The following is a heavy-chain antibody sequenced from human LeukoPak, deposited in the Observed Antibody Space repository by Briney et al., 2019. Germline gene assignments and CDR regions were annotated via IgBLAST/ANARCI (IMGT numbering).Heavy chain of an antibody. D-gene: IGHD3-9*01. CDR1: GFTFRSYW. Sequence: PVGALRLSCAASGFTFRSYWMHWGRHAPGKGLVWVSRIISDGGTTTYADSVKGRFTISRDNAKNTLYLQMDSLRAEDTAVYYCGRRALTGYYYFDYWGAGALVTVSS. CDR2: IISDGGTT. CDR3: GRRALTGYYYFDY. V-gene: IGHV3-74*01. J-gene: IGHJ4*02.